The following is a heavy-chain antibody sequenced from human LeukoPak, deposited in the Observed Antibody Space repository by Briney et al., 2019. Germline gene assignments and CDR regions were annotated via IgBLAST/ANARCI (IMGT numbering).Heavy chain of an antibody. D-gene: IGHD5-18*01. CDR1: GYTFTGYY. V-gene: IGHV1-2*02. Sequence: ASVKVSCKASGYTFTGYYIHWVRQAPGQGLEWVGWINPNSGGTEYAQTFQGRFTMTRDTSISTAYMELTSLRSDDTAVYYCARGRHLDTATFDENYWGQGTLVIVSS. CDR2: INPNSGGT. CDR3: ARGRHLDTATFDENY. J-gene: IGHJ4*02.